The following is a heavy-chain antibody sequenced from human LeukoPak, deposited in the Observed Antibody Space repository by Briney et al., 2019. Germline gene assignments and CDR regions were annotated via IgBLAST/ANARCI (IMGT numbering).Heavy chain of an antibody. J-gene: IGHJ4*02. V-gene: IGHV1-24*01. D-gene: IGHD6-19*01. CDR3: AREEAAVVGTPYFDY. CDR2: FDPEKDEI. Sequence: ASVKVSCKISGHTLIELSMHWVRQAPGQGLEWMGGFDPEKDEIIYAQKFQGRVTMTRDTSTSTVYMELSSLRSEDTAVYYCAREEAAVVGTPYFDYWGQGTLVTVSS. CDR1: GHTLIELS.